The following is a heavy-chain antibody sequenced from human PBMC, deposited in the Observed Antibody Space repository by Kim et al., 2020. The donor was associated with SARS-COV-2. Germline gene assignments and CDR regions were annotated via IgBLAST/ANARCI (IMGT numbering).Heavy chain of an antibody. Sequence: SETLSLTCTLSGGSFSGHYWSWIRQAPGKGLEWIGFIYHTGDTKYNPSFNGRVTISLDTANNRISLKMTFFTAADAATYFCAGGGATTVPFDSWGPGVLVTVSS. V-gene: IGHV4-59*03. D-gene: IGHD4-17*01. CDR3: AGGGATTVPFDS. CDR1: GGSFSGHY. CDR2: IYHTGDT. J-gene: IGHJ4*02.